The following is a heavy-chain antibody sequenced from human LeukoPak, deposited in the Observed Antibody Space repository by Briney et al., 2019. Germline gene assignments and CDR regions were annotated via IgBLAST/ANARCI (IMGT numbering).Heavy chain of an antibody. Sequence: SVKVSCKASGGTFSSYAISWVRQAPGQGLEWMGRIIPILGIANYAQKFQGRVTITADKSTSTAYMELSSLRSEDTAVYYCARARSSSSLLGYYYYYMDVWGKGTTVTVSS. CDR2: IIPILGIA. V-gene: IGHV1-69*04. CDR3: ARARSSSSLLGYYYYYMDV. J-gene: IGHJ6*03. CDR1: GGTFSSYA. D-gene: IGHD6-6*01.